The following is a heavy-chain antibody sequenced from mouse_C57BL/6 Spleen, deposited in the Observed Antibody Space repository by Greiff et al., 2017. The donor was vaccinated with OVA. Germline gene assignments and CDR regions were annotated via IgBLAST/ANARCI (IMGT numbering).Heavy chain of an antibody. CDR2: IDPSDSYT. Sequence: QVQLQQPGAELVKPGASVKLSCKASGYTFTSYWMQWVKQRPGQGLEWIGEIDPSDSYTNYNQKFKGKATLTVDSSSSTAYMQLSSLTSEDSAVYYCARWEGNSYAMDYWGQGTSVTVSS. CDR3: ARWEGNSYAMDY. J-gene: IGHJ4*01. CDR1: GYTFTSYW. V-gene: IGHV1-50*01. D-gene: IGHD2-1*01.